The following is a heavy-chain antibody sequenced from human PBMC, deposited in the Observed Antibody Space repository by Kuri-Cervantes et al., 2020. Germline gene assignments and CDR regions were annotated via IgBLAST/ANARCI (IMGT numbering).Heavy chain of an antibody. Sequence: SQTLSLTCAVSGYSISSGYYWDWIRQPPGKGLEWVASVDHTGSTYFSPSFKGRVTISVDTSRNQFSLEVNSMNAADTAVYYCARRDGLTVDFWGQGTLVTVSS. CDR2: VDHTGST. J-gene: IGHJ4*02. D-gene: IGHD3-9*01. CDR1: GYSISSGYY. V-gene: IGHV4-38-2*01. CDR3: ARRDGLTVDF.